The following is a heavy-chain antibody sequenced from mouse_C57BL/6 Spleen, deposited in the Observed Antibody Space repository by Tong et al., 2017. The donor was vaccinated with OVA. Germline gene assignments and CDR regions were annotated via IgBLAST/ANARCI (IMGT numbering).Heavy chain of an antibody. Sequence: GFNIKDYYMHWVKQRPEQGLEWIGWIDPENGDTEYAPKFQGKATMTADTSSNQAYLQLSSQTSEDTGGYYGNAPITTAPFAYGGQGTLVTVSA. D-gene: IGHD1-2*01. CDR1: GFNIKDYY. CDR3: NAPITTAPFAY. J-gene: IGHJ3*01. V-gene: IGHV14-4*02. CDR2: IDPENGDT.